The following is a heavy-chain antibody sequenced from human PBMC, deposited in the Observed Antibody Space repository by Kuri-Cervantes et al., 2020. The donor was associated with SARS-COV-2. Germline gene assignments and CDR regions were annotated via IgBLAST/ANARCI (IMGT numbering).Heavy chain of an antibody. J-gene: IGHJ3*02. Sequence: SETLSLTCTVSGDSISSHYWSWIRQPPGKGLEWIGSTYYSGSTYYNPSLKSRVTISVDTSKNQFSLKLSSVTAADTAAYYCARHSGGGDDAFDIWGRGTMVTVSS. CDR1: GDSISSHY. D-gene: IGHD2-21*01. CDR3: ARHSGGGDDAFDI. V-gene: IGHV4-59*05. CDR2: TYYSGST.